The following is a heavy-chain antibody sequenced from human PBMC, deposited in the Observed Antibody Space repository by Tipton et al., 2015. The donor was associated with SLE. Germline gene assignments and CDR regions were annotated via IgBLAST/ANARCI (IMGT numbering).Heavy chain of an antibody. Sequence: EKPSETLSLTCTVSGVSISDHSWGWIRQPPGKGLEWIGYISYSGRSNYNPSLKSQVTISLDTSKNQVSLKVSSVTAADTAVYYCARRFRDSYYFDYWGQGTLVTVSS. CDR1: GVSISDHS. J-gene: IGHJ4*02. CDR3: ARRFRDSYYFDY. V-gene: IGHV4-59*08. CDR2: ISYSGRS.